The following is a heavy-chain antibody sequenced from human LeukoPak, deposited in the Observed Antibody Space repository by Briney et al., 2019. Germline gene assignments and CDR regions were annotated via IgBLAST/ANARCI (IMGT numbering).Heavy chain of an antibody. D-gene: IGHD2-2*01. CDR2: ISSSSKYI. CDR1: GLTVGINY. J-gene: IGHJ4*02. V-gene: IGHV3-21*01. CDR3: ARGLVPAAVEFDY. Sequence: SGGSLRLSCAASGLTVGINYMSWVRQAPGKGLEWVSSISSSSKYIYYADSVKGRFTISRDNAKNSLYLQMNSLRAEDTATYYCARGLVPAAVEFDYWGQGTLVTVSS.